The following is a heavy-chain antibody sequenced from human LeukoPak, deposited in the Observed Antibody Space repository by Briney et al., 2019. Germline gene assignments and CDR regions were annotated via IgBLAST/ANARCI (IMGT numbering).Heavy chain of an antibody. CDR1: GFTFSSYW. J-gene: IGHJ6*03. D-gene: IGHD2-15*01. Sequence: PGGSLRLSCAASGFTFSSYWMSWVRQAPGKGLEWVANIKQDGSEKYYVDSVKGRFTISRDNAKNSLYLQMNSLRAEDTAVYYCAREYCSGGSCYSSIYYYYYMDVWGKGTTVTVSS. V-gene: IGHV3-7*01. CDR2: IKQDGSEK. CDR3: AREYCSGGSCYSSIYYYYYMDV.